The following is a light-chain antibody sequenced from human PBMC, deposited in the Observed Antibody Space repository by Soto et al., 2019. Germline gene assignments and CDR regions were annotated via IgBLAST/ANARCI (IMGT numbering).Light chain of an antibody. CDR2: EVS. J-gene: IGLJ3*02. CDR1: SSDVGGYNY. CDR3: SSYAGDNNVV. Sequence: QSALTQPPSASGSPGQSVTISCTGSSSDVGGYNYVSWYQQHPGKAPKVLIYEVSRRPPGVPDRFSGSKSDNTASLTVSGLQADDEADYYCSSYAGDNNVVFGGGTQLTV. V-gene: IGLV2-8*01.